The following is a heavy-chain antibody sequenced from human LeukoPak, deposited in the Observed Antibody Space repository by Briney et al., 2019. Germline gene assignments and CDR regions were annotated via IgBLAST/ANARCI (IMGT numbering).Heavy chain of an antibody. CDR2: IIPILGIA. CDR3: ARGVAEVRGVIITHWFDP. V-gene: IGHV1-69*04. CDR1: GGTFSSYA. Sequence: SVKVSCKASGGTFSSYAISWVRQAPGQGLEWMGRIIPILGIANYAQKFQGRVTITADKSTSTAYIELSSLRSEDTAVYYCARGVAEVRGVIITHWFDPWGQGTLVTVSS. D-gene: IGHD3-10*01. J-gene: IGHJ5*02.